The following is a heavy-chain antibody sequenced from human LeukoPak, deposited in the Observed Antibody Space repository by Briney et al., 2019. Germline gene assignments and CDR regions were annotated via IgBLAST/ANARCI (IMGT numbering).Heavy chain of an antibody. J-gene: IGHJ4*02. V-gene: IGHV4-59*13. D-gene: IGHD1-26*01. CDR1: GVSISTYY. CDR2: FSYSGST. CDR3: ARMYSGTSYYFDY. Sequence: SETLSLTCSVSGVSISTYYWICIRQPPAKALEWMGFFSYSGSTKYNPSLKSRVTMSVDTSKNQFSLKLSSVTAADTAVYYCARMYSGTSYYFDYWGQGTLVTVSS.